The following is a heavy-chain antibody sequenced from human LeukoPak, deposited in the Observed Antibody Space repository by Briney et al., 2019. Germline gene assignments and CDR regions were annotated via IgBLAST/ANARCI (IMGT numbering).Heavy chain of an antibody. CDR1: GGSIRGYY. J-gene: IGHJ6*03. V-gene: IGHV4-59*01. D-gene: IGHD3-10*01. Sequence: SETLSLTCNVSGGSIRGYYWSWIRQPPGKGLEWIAYIYSSVSTNYNPSLKSRVTMSVDTSKNQFSLKVNSVTAADTAVYYCARVYDSGSQAYFYYMDVWGKGTTVTISS. CDR3: ARVYDSGSQAYFYYMDV. CDR2: IYSSVST.